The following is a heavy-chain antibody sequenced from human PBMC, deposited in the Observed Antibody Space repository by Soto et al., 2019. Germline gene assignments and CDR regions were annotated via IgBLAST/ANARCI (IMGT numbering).Heavy chain of an antibody. Sequence: GASVEVSCKASGYTFTSYGISWVRQAPGQGLEWMGWISAYNGNTNYAQKLQGRVTMTTDTSTSTAYMELRGLRSDDTAVYYCARGLIQTYYDILTGYPLDYWGQGTLVTVSS. CDR1: GYTFTSYG. J-gene: IGHJ4*02. CDR3: ARGLIQTYYDILTGYPLDY. CDR2: ISAYNGNT. D-gene: IGHD3-9*01. V-gene: IGHV1-18*01.